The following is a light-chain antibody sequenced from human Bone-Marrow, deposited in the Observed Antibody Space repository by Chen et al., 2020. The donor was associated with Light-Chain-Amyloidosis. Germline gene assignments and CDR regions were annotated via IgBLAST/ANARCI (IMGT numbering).Light chain of an antibody. J-gene: IGKJ1*01. Sequence: IQMTQSPSALSASVGDKITITCRASETITNWVAWYQQKPGKAPKLLIYDDSTLHSGVPSRFSASGSGTEITLTITSLQPDDFATYYCQQYNSYLATFGQGTKV. CDR3: QQYNSYLAT. CDR2: DDS. CDR1: ETITNW. V-gene: IGKV1-5*01.